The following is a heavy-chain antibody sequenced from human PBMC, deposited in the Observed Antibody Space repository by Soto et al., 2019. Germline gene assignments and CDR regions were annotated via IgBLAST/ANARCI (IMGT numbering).Heavy chain of an antibody. Sequence: EVQVVESGGGLVQPGGSLRLSCVVSGFTFSDYGMNWVRQAPGKGLEWVANIKQDGSVKYYGDSVKGRFTISRDNAQNSLYLQMNSLRAEDTAVFYCARDLSATGSFDYWGQGTLVTVSS. CDR1: GFTFSDYG. CDR2: IKQDGSVK. D-gene: IGHD3-10*01. V-gene: IGHV3-7*04. CDR3: ARDLSATGSFDY. J-gene: IGHJ4*02.